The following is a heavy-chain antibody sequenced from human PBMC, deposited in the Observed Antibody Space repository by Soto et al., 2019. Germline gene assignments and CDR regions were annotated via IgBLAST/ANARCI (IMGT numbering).Heavy chain of an antibody. CDR2: IIPIFGTA. CDR1: GGTFSSYA. J-gene: IGHJ6*02. D-gene: IGHD3-22*01. Sequence: SVKVSCKASGGTFSSYAISWVRQAPGQGLEWMGGIIPIFGTANYAQKFQGRVTITADKSTSTAYMELSSLRSEDTAVYYCARTIVVVRSYYYGMDVWGQGTTVTVSS. V-gene: IGHV1-69*06. CDR3: ARTIVVVRSYYYGMDV.